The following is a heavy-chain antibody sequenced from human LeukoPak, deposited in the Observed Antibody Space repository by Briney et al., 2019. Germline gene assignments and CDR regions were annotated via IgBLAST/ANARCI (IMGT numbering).Heavy chain of an antibody. CDR2: ISGSGGST. CDR3: AKSGTRLWFGEYSTWFDP. D-gene: IGHD3-10*01. V-gene: IGHV3-23*01. CDR1: GFTFSSYD. Sequence: GGSLSLSCAASGFTFSSYDLSWVRQAPGKGLEWVSAISGSGGSTYYAYSVRGRFTISRDNYKNTLYLQMNSLRAEDTAVYYCAKSGTRLWFGEYSTWFDPWGQGTLVTVSS. J-gene: IGHJ5*02.